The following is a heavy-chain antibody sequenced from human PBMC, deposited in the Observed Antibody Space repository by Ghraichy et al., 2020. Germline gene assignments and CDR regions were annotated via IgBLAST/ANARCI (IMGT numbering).Heavy chain of an antibody. V-gene: IGHV3-15*04. CDR1: GFTFSNAW. CDR2: IESKTDGGTT. D-gene: IGHD3-10*01. J-gene: IGHJ4*02. Sequence: LSLTCAASGFTFSNAWMTWVRQAPGKGLEWVGRIESKTDGGTTDYTAPVKGRFTISRDDSKNTLYLQMNSLKTEDTPVYYCTTAHYFDSGRPIPAPPHDYWGQGTLVTVSS. CDR3: TTAHYFDSGRPIPAPPHDY.